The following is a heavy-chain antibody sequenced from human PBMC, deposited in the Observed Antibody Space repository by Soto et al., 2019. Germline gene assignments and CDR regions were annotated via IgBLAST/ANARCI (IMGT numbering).Heavy chain of an antibody. Sequence: GGSLRLSCAASGFTFSSYGMHWVRQAPGKGLEWVAVISYDGSNKYYADSVKGRFTISRDNSKNTLYLQMNSLRAEDTAVYYCAKGWAEYNWNDVGDYFDYWGQGTLVTVSS. J-gene: IGHJ4*02. CDR3: AKGWAEYNWNDVGDYFDY. D-gene: IGHD1-1*01. CDR2: ISYDGSNK. CDR1: GFTFSSYG. V-gene: IGHV3-30*18.